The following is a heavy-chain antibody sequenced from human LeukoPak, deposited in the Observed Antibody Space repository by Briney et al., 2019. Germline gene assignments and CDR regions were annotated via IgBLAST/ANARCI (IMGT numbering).Heavy chain of an antibody. Sequence: PSETLSLTCTVSGGSISSSSYYWGWIRQAPGKGLEWVSSISSSSSYIYYADSVKGRFTISRDNAKNSLYLQMNSLRAEDTAVYYCASNPWYYDSSGLHAFDIWGQGTMVTVSS. J-gene: IGHJ3*02. V-gene: IGHV3-21*01. CDR2: ISSSSSYI. CDR3: ASNPWYYDSSGLHAFDI. CDR1: GGSISSSS. D-gene: IGHD3-22*01.